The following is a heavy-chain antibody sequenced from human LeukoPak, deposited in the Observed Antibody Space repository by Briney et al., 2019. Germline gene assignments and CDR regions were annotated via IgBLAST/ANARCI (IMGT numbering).Heavy chain of an antibody. J-gene: IGHJ5*02. Sequence: ASVKVSCKASGYTFTSYAMHWVRQAPGQRLEWMGWINAGNGNTKYSQKFQGRVTITRDTSASTAYMELSSLRSEDTAVYYCARAPQGGDYWYNWFDPWGQGTLVTVSS. CDR2: INAGNGNT. V-gene: IGHV1-3*01. CDR1: GYTFTSYA. D-gene: IGHD4-17*01. CDR3: ARAPQGGDYWYNWFDP.